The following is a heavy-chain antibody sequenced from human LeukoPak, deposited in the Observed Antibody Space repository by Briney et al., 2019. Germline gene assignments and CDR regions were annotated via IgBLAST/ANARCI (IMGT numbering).Heavy chain of an antibody. CDR1: GYSFTSYW. J-gene: IGHJ4*02. CDR3: ARRTTLGGVNDH. CDR2: IYPGDSDT. D-gene: IGHD3-16*01. Sequence: GESLKIPCKGSGYSFTSYWIGWVRQMSGKGLEWMVVIYPGDSDTRYSPSFQGQVTISADKSISTAYLQWSSLKASDTAMYYCARRTTLGGVNDHWGQGTLVTVSS. V-gene: IGHV5-51*01.